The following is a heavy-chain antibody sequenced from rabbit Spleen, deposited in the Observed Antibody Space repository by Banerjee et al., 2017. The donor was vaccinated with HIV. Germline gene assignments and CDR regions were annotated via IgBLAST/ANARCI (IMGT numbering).Heavy chain of an antibody. CDR2: VDPVFGIT. CDR1: GFSFSDRDV. V-gene: IGHV1S47*01. Sequence: QQQLVESGGGLVKPGAFLTLTCKASGFSFSDRDVMCWVRQAPGKGLEWIGYVDPVFGITYYANSVKGRFTISRDNAQNTVFLQMTSLTAADTATYFCVRELVYYFNLWGPGTLVTVS. CDR3: VRELVYYFNL. J-gene: IGHJ4*01. D-gene: IGHD1-1*01.